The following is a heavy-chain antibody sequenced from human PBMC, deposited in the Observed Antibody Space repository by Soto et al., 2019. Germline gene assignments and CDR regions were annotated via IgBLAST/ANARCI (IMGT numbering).Heavy chain of an antibody. CDR2: IYYSRST. D-gene: IGHD4-17*01. V-gene: IGHV4-59*01. J-gene: IGHJ3*02. CDR3: ARKYGDYFDAFDI. CDR1: GGSISSYY. Sequence: SETLSLTCTVSGGSISSYYWSWIRQPPGKGLEWIGYIYYSRSTNYNPSLKSRVTISVDTSKNQFSLKLSSVTAADTAVYYCARKYGDYFDAFDIWGQGTMVTVSS.